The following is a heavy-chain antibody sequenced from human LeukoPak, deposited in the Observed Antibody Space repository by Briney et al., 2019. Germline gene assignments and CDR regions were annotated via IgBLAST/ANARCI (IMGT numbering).Heavy chain of an antibody. CDR2: ISWNSGSI. V-gene: IGHV3-9*01. Sequence: GGSLRLSCEASGFTFDDYAMHWVRQAPGKGLEWVSGISWNSGSIGYADSVKGRFTISRDNAKNSLYLQMNSLRAEDTALYYCAKGPQWELRGLSAFDIWGQGTMVTVSS. CDR3: AKGPQWELRGLSAFDI. D-gene: IGHD1-26*01. CDR1: GFTFDDYA. J-gene: IGHJ3*02.